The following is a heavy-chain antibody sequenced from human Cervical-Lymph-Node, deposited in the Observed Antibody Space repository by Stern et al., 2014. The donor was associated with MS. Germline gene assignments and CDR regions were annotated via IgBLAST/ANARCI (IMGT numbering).Heavy chain of an antibody. V-gene: IGHV1-2*06. Sequence: QVQLVQSGAEVKKPGASVKVSCKASGYTFTGYYMNWVRQAPGQGPEWMGRINPNSGGVNYAQQFQGRVTMTREKSISNAYMELSRLRSDDTAVYDCARGSVVVAATRFGYWGQGTLVTVST. CDR2: INPNSGGV. J-gene: IGHJ4*02. CDR3: ARGSVVVAATRFGY. D-gene: IGHD2-15*01. CDR1: GYTFTGYY.